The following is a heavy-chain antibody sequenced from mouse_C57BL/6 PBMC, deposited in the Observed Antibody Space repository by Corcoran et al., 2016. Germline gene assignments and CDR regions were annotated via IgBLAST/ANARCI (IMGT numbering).Heavy chain of an antibody. V-gene: IGHV9-3*01. CDR2: INTYSGVP. CDR3: AREGVYYGNFHAMDY. D-gene: IGHD2-1*01. Sequence: QIQLVQSGPELKNPGETVKISCKASGYTFTTYGMSWVKQAPGKGLKRMGWINTYSGVPTYADDFKGRFAFSLETSASTAYLQINNLKNEDTATYFCAREGVYYGNFHAMDYWGQGTSVTVSS. CDR1: GYTFTTYG. J-gene: IGHJ4*01.